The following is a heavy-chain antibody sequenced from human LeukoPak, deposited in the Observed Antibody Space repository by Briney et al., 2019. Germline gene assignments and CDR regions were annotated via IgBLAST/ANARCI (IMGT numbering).Heavy chain of an antibody. Sequence: PGGSLRLSCVASGFSFSLYSMKWVRQAPGKGLEWVSYISDTSAMYYADSVGGRFTISRDNSKNTLYLQMNSLRAEDTAVYYCARSGDGYNRYYYYYGMDVWGQGTTVTVSS. CDR3: ARSGDGYNRYYYYYGMDV. CDR1: GFSFSLYS. V-gene: IGHV3-48*01. J-gene: IGHJ6*02. D-gene: IGHD5-24*01. CDR2: ISDTSAM.